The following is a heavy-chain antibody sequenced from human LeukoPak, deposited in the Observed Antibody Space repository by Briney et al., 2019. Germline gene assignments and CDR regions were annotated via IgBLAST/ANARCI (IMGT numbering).Heavy chain of an antibody. J-gene: IGHJ4*02. V-gene: IGHV3-30*18. Sequence: PGGSLRLSCAASGFTFSSYAMSWVRQAPGKGLEWVAVISYDGSNKYYADSVKGRFTISRDNSKNTLYLQMNSLRAEDTAVYYCAKEWDFRTLDYWGQGTLVTVSS. D-gene: IGHD1-26*01. CDR3: AKEWDFRTLDY. CDR2: ISYDGSNK. CDR1: GFTFSSYA.